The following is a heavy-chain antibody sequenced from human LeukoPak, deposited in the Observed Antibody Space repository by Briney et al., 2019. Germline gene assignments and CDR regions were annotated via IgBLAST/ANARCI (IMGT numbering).Heavy chain of an antibody. CDR2: IDHSGST. CDR1: GESFSGYY. Sequence: KPSETLSLTCAVYGESFSGYYWTWIRQPPGKGLEWIGEIDHSGSTKYNPSLKSRVTISVDTSKNQFSLKLTPVTAADTAVYYCARGDWRSGYYYLFGYWGQGTLVTVSS. CDR3: ARGDWRSGYYYLFGY. D-gene: IGHD3-22*01. J-gene: IGHJ4*02. V-gene: IGHV4-34*01.